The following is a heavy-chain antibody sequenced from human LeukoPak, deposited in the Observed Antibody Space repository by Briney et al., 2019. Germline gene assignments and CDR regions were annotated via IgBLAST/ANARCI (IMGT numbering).Heavy chain of an antibody. J-gene: IGHJ4*02. CDR1: GFTFSTYA. Sequence: GGSLRLSCAASGFTFSTYAMHWVRQAPGKGLEWVAVISNDGHNKYYADSADSVKGRFTISRDNSKNTLDLQMNSLRAEDTAVYYCARDIGSTRLDYWGQGTLVTVSS. CDR2: ISNDGHNK. D-gene: IGHD1-26*01. CDR3: ARDIGSTRLDY. V-gene: IGHV3-30*04.